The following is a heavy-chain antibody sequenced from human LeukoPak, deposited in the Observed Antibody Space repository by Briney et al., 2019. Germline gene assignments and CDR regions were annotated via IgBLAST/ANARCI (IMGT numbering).Heavy chain of an antibody. D-gene: IGHD3-10*01. CDR2: IYYSGST. CDR3: XXXXGSGSYYSWFDP. V-gene: IGHV4-59*01. J-gene: IGHJ5*02. CDR1: GGSISSYY. Sequence: PSETLSLTCTVSGGSISSYYWSWIRQPPGKGLEWIGYIYYSGSTNYNPSLKSRVTISVDTSKNQFSLKLSSVTAADTAVYYCXXXXGSGSYYSWFDPWGQGTLVTVSS.